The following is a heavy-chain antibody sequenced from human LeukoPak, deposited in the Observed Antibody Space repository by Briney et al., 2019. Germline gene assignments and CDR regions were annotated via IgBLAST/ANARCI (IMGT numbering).Heavy chain of an antibody. Sequence: SETLSLTCAVYGGSFSGYYWSRIRQPPGKGLEWIGEINHSGSTNYNPSLKSRVTISVDTSKNQFSLKLSSVTAADTAVYYCARARIAVAGIRYYYYGMDVWGQGTTVTVSS. CDR1: GGSFSGYY. CDR3: ARARIAVAGIRYYYYGMDV. J-gene: IGHJ6*02. D-gene: IGHD6-19*01. V-gene: IGHV4-34*01. CDR2: INHSGST.